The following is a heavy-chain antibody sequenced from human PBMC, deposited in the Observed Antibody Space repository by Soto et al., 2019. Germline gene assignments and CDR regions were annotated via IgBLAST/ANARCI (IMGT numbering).Heavy chain of an antibody. CDR2: IYYSGST. CDR1: GGSISSGGYY. V-gene: IGHV4-31*03. D-gene: IGHD1-1*01. J-gene: IGHJ3*02. CDR3: ARELSLERVGDAFDI. Sequence: SETLSLTCTVSGGSISSGGYYWSWIRQHPGKGLEWIGYIYYSGSTYYNPSLKSRVTISVDTSKNQFSLKLSSVTAADTAVYYCARELSLERVGDAFDIWGQGTMVTVSS.